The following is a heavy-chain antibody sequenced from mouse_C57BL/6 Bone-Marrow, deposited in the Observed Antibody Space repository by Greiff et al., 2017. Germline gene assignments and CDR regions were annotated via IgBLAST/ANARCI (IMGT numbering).Heavy chain of an antibody. J-gene: IGHJ3*01. V-gene: IGHV1-82*01. Sequence: VQLQQSGPELVKPGASVKISCKASGYAFSSSWMNWVKQRPGKGLEWIGRIYPGDGDTNYNGKFKGKATLTADKSSSTAYMQLSSLTSEDSAVYFCARPYDYDRAGFAYWGQGTLVTVSA. CDR2: IYPGDGDT. CDR3: ARPYDYDRAGFAY. D-gene: IGHD2-4*01. CDR1: GYAFSSSW.